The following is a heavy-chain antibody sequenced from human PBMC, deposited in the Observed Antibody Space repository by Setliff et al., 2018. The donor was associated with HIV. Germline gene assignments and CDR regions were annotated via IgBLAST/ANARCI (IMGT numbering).Heavy chain of an antibody. CDR2: IDPSDSYT. D-gene: IGHD5-18*01. CDR3: ARHVTAMLPADY. V-gene: IGHV5-10-1*01. J-gene: IGHJ4*02. Sequence: GESLKISCKGSGYSFTSYWISWVRQMPGKGLEWMGRIDPSDSYTNYSPSFQGHVTISADKSISTAYLQWSSLKASDTAMYYCARHVTAMLPADYWGQGTLVTVSS. CDR1: GYSFTSYW.